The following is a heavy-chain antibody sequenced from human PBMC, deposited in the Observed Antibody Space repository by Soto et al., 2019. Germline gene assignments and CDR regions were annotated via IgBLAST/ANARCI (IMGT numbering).Heavy chain of an antibody. D-gene: IGHD4-17*01. V-gene: IGHV3-9*01. Sequence: QLVESGGDLVQPGSSLRLTCAASGFKFEDYAMHWVRQAPGKGLEWVSSISWGSGSIGYADSVRGRFAISRDNAKKSLYLQMNSLRTEDTALYYCARSRATVTPLDYWGQGTLVTVSS. CDR2: ISWGSGSI. CDR1: GFKFEDYA. J-gene: IGHJ4*02. CDR3: ARSRATVTPLDY.